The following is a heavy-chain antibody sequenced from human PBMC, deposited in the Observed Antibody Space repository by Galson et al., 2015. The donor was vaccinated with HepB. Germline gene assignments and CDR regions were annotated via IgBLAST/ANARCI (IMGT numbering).Heavy chain of an antibody. CDR3: AKSKDSGWSYNAFDI. CDR1: GFSFSNYA. J-gene: IGHJ3*02. D-gene: IGHD6-19*01. V-gene: IGHV3-23*01. Sequence: SLRLSCAASGFSFSNYATTWVRQPPGKGLQWVATISGRGVTTFDADSVKGQFTISRDNSQNTLYLEMNNLRADDTAVYFCAKSKDSGWSYNAFDIWGQGTMVTVSS. CDR2: ISGRGVTT.